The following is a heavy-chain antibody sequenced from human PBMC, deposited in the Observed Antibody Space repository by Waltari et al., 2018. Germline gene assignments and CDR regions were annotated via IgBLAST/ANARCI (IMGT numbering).Heavy chain of an antibody. CDR3: ARGPYSSKGPDY. D-gene: IGHD6-13*01. J-gene: IGHJ4*02. Sequence: EVQLVESGGGVVRPGGTLRLTCAASGFTFDDYGMSWVRQAPGKGLEWVCGINWNGGSTGYADSVKVPFTISRDNAKNSLYLHMDSPTAADTALYYCARGPYSSKGPDYWGQGTLVTVSS. V-gene: IGHV3-20*04. CDR2: INWNGGST. CDR1: GFTFDDYG.